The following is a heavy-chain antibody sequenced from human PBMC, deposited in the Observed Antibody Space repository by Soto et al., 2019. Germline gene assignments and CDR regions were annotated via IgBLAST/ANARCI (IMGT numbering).Heavy chain of an antibody. Sequence: ASLKVSCKASGYTLTYRYLHWVRQAPGQALEWMGWITPFNGNTNYAQKFQDRVTITRDRSMSTAYMELSSLRSEDTAMYYCARSIVVVTALDYWGQGTLVTVSS. CDR1: GYTLTYRY. D-gene: IGHD2-21*02. CDR2: ITPFNGNT. CDR3: ARSIVVVTALDY. J-gene: IGHJ4*02. V-gene: IGHV1-45*02.